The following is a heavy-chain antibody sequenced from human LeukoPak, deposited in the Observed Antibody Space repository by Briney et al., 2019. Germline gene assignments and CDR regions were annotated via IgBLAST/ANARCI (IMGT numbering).Heavy chain of an antibody. V-gene: IGHV3-30-3*01. J-gene: IGHJ5*02. CDR2: ISYDGSNK. Sequence: PGRSLRLSCAASGFTFSSYAMHWVRQASGKGLEWVAVISYDGSNKYYADSVKGRFTISRDNSKNTLYLQMNSLRAEDTAVYYCARDPASAGWFDPWGQGTLVTVSS. CDR3: ARDPASAGWFDP. CDR1: GFTFSSYA.